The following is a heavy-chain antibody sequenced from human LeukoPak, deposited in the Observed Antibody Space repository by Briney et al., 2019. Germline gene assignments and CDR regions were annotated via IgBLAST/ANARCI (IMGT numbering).Heavy chain of an antibody. Sequence: SETLSLTCTVSGGSISSYYWSWIRQPAGKGLEWIGRIYTSGSTNYNPSLKSRVTMSVDTSKNQFSLKLSSVTAADTAVYYCARCDHHYDSSGYSGDAFDIWGQGTMVTVSS. J-gene: IGHJ3*02. CDR1: GGSISSYY. CDR3: ARCDHHYDSSGYSGDAFDI. CDR2: IYTSGST. V-gene: IGHV4-4*07. D-gene: IGHD3-22*01.